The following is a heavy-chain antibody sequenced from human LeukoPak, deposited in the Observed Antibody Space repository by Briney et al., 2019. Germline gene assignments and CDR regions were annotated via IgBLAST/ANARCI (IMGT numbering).Heavy chain of an antibody. CDR3: ATRPAGSTWYGVFDY. J-gene: IGHJ4*02. V-gene: IGHV4-59*11. CDR1: GGSINSHY. CDR2: VFNGGST. Sequence: SDTLSLTCTVSGGSINSHYWSWIRQPPGKGLEWIGYVFNGGSTNYNPSLKSRVTMSVDTSRDQFSLRLTSVTAADTAIYYCATRPAGSTWYGVFDYWSQGTLVTVSS. D-gene: IGHD6-13*01.